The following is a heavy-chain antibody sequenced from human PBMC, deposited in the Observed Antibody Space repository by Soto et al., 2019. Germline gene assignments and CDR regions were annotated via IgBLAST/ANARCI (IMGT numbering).Heavy chain of an antibody. J-gene: IGHJ4*02. Sequence: GGSLRLSCGVTGFTFSNYAMSWVHHAPGKGLEWVSAIGGSCDWTYYAVSVKGRFTISRDNSKDSLSLQMISLRPEVTAVYYCARDWASAADFDYWAQGTLVTVSS. CDR3: ARDWASAADFDY. CDR2: IGGSCDWT. V-gene: IGHV3-23*01. CDR1: GFTFSNYA. D-gene: IGHD6-13*01.